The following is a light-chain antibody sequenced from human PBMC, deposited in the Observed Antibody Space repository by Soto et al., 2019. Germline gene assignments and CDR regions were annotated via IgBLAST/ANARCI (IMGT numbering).Light chain of an antibody. Sequence: QSALTQPPSASGSPGQSVTISCTGTSSDVGAYNYVSWYQQHAGKAPKLVIYEVTKRPSGVPDRFSGSKSANTASLTVAVLHAEDEADYYCSSIASSNTWVFGGGTKLTVL. J-gene: IGLJ3*02. CDR3: SSIASSNTWV. V-gene: IGLV2-8*01. CDR1: SSDVGAYNY. CDR2: EVT.